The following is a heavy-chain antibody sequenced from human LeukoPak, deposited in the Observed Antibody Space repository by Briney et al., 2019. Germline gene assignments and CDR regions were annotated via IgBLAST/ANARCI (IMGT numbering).Heavy chain of an antibody. CDR2: ISWNGGSI. CDR1: GFTFGDYA. J-gene: IGHJ4*02. D-gene: IGHD4-17*01. V-gene: IGHV3-9*01. CDR3: ARAAGDYVRFDY. Sequence: GGSLRLSCAASGFTFGDYAMHCVRQVPGRGMEWVSYISWNGGSISYADSVKGRFTISRDNAKNSLYLQMNSLRGEDTAIYYCARAAGDYVRFDYWGQGTLVTVSS.